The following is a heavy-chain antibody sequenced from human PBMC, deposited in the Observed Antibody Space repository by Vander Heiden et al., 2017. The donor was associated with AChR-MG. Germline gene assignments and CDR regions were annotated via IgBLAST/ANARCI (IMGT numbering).Heavy chain of an antibody. V-gene: IGHV3-33*01. Sequence: QVQLVESGGGVVQPGRSLRLSCAASGLTFSSYGVHWVRQAPGKGLGWVAFIWYDGSNKYYADSVKGRFTISRDNSKNTLYLQMNSLRAEDTAVYYCAVYSSSWLNNWYAFDIWGQGTMVTVSS. CDR2: IWYDGSNK. CDR3: AVYSSSWLNNWYAFDI. J-gene: IGHJ3*02. CDR1: GLTFSSYG. D-gene: IGHD6-13*01.